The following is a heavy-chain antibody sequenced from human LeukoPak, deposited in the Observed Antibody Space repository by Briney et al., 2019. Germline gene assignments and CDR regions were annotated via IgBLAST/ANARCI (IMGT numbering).Heavy chain of an antibody. J-gene: IGHJ4*02. D-gene: IGHD3-22*01. Sequence: PSETLSLTCTVSGGSVSRNYWTWIRQPPGKGLEWIGYVFYSGSTNYNPSLKSRVTISVDTSDNEVSLKLDSVTAADTAMYYCARGMSPLPFLYDSSGYPPDSWGQGTLVTVSS. CDR2: VFYSGST. CDR1: GGSVSRNY. CDR3: ARGMSPLPFLYDSSGYPPDS. V-gene: IGHV4-59*02.